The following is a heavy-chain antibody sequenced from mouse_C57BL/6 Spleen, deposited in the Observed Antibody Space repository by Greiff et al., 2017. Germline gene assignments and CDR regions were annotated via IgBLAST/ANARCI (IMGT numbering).Heavy chain of an antibody. D-gene: IGHD2-12*01. Sequence: QVQLQQPGAELVKPGASVKLSCKASGYTFTSYWMHWVKQRPGRGLEWIGRIDPNSGGTKYNEKFKSKATLTVDQPSSTAYMQLSRLTSEDSAVYYCARSYSPYWYFDVWGTGTTVTVSS. V-gene: IGHV1-72*01. CDR1: GYTFTSYW. J-gene: IGHJ1*03. CDR3: ARSYSPYWYFDV. CDR2: IDPNSGGT.